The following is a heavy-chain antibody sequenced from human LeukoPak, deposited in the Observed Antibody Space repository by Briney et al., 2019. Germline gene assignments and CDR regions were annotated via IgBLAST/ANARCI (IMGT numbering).Heavy chain of an antibody. CDR1: GGSISGDY. V-gene: IGHV4-59*01. D-gene: IGHD2-21*01. CDR3: ARAIAYAGSDY. J-gene: IGHJ4*02. Sequence: SETLSLTCTVSGGSISGDYWSWIRQPPGKGLEWIGYIYYSGSTYYNPSLKSRVTISIDTSKTQFSLKLSSVTAADTAIYYCARAIAYAGSDYWGQGTLVTVSS. CDR2: IYYSGST.